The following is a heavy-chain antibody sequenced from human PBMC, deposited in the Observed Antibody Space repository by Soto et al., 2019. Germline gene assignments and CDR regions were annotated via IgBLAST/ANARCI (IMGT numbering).Heavy chain of an antibody. D-gene: IGHD2-15*01. V-gene: IGHV3-33*01. CDR1: GFTFSSYG. J-gene: IGHJ3*02. Sequence: GGSLRLSCAASGFTFSSYGMHWVRQAPGKGLEWVAVIWYDGSNKYYADSVKGRFTISRDNSKNTLYLQMNSLRAEDTAVYYCARSRGLFPGARYCSGGSCYSGQWHAFDIWGQGTMVTVSS. CDR2: IWYDGSNK. CDR3: ARSRGLFPGARYCSGGSCYSGQWHAFDI.